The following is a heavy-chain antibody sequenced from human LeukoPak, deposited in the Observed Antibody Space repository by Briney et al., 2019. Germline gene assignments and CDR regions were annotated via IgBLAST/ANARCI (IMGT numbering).Heavy chain of an antibody. Sequence: GGSLRLSCAASGFTVSSNYMSWVRQAPGQGREWVSVIYSGGSTYYADSVKGRFTISRDISKNTVYLQMNSLRAEDTAVYYCARTYGDYVYILGYWGQGTLVTVSS. D-gene: IGHD4-17*01. CDR1: GFTVSSNY. CDR2: IYSGGST. CDR3: ARTYGDYVYILGY. V-gene: IGHV3-53*01. J-gene: IGHJ4*02.